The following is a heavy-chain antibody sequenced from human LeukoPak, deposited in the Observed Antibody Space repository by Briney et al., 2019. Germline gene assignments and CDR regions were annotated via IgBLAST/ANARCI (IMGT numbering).Heavy chain of an antibody. V-gene: IGHV3-7*01. Sequence: GGSLRLSCGASGFNFSSYAMSWVRQAPGKGLEWVANIKQDGSEKNYVDSVKGRFTMSRDNAKNSVYLQMSSLRAEDTAVYYCARIGYASSAWDYWGQGTLVTVSS. D-gene: IGHD6-19*01. J-gene: IGHJ4*02. CDR3: ARIGYASSAWDY. CDR2: IKQDGSEK. CDR1: GFNFSSYA.